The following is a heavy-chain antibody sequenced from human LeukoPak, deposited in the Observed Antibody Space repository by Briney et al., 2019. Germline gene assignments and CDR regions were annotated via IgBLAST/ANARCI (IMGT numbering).Heavy chain of an antibody. J-gene: IGHJ4*02. CDR2: MNPNSGNT. V-gene: IGHV1-8*03. CDR3: ARVGLVGATDY. CDR1: GYTLTNFY. D-gene: IGHD1-26*01. Sequence: ASVKVSCKASGYTLTNFYIHWVRQSPGQGLEWMGWMNPNSGNTGYAQKFQGRVTITRNTSISTAYMELSSLRSEDTAVYYCARVGLVGATDYWGQGTLVTVSS.